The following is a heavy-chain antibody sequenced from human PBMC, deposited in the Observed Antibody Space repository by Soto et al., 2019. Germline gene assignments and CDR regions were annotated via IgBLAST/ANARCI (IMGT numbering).Heavy chain of an antibody. Sequence: QVQLVQSGADVKKPGSSVKVSCKASGGTFSSDAISWVRQAPVQGLAWMGGIIPIFGTANYAQKFQGRVTITADEYPRTAYMALSSLRSEDTAVYYCASDRCSSTSCLRANWFEPWGQVTLVTVAS. J-gene: IGHJ5*02. V-gene: IGHV1-69*01. CDR1: GGTFSSDA. CDR3: ASDRCSSTSCLRANWFEP. D-gene: IGHD2-2*01. CDR2: IIPIFGTA.